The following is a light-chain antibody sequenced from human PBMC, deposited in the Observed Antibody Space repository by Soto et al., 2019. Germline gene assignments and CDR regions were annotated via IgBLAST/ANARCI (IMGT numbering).Light chain of an antibody. CDR1: SSEVGGYNY. V-gene: IGLV2-14*03. Sequence: QSALTQPASVSGSPGQSITISCTGTSSEVGGYNYVSWYQHHPGKAPKLIIYDVSNRPSGVSIRFSGSKSDNTASLTISGLQPEDEADYHCSSYTTSNTRQIVFGTGTKVTV. J-gene: IGLJ1*01. CDR3: SSYTTSNTRQIV. CDR2: DVS.